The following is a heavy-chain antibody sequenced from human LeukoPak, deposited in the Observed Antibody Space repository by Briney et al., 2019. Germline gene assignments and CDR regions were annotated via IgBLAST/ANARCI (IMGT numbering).Heavy chain of an antibody. Sequence: ASVKVSCKASGYTFTSYYMHWVRQAPGQGLEWMGWINPNSGGTNYAQKFQGRVTMTRDTSISTAYMELSRLRSDDTAVYYCARVGYGGNYGWFDPWGQGTLVTVSS. V-gene: IGHV1-2*02. CDR1: GYTFTSYY. CDR3: ARVGYGGNYGWFDP. D-gene: IGHD4-23*01. J-gene: IGHJ5*02. CDR2: INPNSGGT.